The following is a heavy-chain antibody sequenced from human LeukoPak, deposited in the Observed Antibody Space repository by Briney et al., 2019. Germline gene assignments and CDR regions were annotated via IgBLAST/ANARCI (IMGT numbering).Heavy chain of an antibody. CDR1: GFTFDDYG. V-gene: IGHV3-20*04. CDR2: INWNGGST. CDR3: ASGYLLTGFDY. J-gene: IGHJ4*02. D-gene: IGHD1-14*01. Sequence: PGGSLRLSCAASGFTFDDYGMSWVRQAPGKGLEWVSGINWNGGSTRYADSVKGRYTISRDNAKKSLYLQMNSLRAEDTALYYCASGYLLTGFDYWGQGTLVTVSS.